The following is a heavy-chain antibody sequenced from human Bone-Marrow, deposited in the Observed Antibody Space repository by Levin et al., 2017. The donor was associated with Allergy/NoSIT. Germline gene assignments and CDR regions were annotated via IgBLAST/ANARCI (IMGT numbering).Heavy chain of an antibody. CDR3: AKEFGAYGDYDSVYYFDY. CDR2: ISWNSGSI. V-gene: IGHV3-9*01. D-gene: IGHD4-17*01. J-gene: IGHJ4*02. Sequence: GGSLRLSCAASGFTFDDYAMHWVRQAPGKGLEWVSGISWNSGSIGYADSVKGRFTISRDNAKNSLYLQMNSLRAEDTALYYCAKEFGAYGDYDSVYYFDYWGQGTLVTVSS. CDR1: GFTFDDYA.